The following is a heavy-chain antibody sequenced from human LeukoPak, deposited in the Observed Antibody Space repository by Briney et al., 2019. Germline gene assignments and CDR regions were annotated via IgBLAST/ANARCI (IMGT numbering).Heavy chain of an antibody. V-gene: IGHV4-59*08. CDR1: GGSISSYY. CDR3: TLGYCTNGVCPFDY. J-gene: IGHJ4*02. CDR2: IYYSGST. Sequence: SETLSLTCTVSGGSISSYYWSWIRQPPGKGLEWIGYIYYSGSTNYNPSLKSRVTISVDTSKNQFSLKLSSVTAADTAVYYCTLGYCTNGVCPFDYWGQGTLVTVSS. D-gene: IGHD2-8*01.